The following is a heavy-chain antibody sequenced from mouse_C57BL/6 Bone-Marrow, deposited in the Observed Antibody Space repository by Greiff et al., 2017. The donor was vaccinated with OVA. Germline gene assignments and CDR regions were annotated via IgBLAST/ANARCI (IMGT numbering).Heavy chain of an antibody. CDR2: IDPENGDT. V-gene: IGHV14-4*01. CDR3: TTLYDYDSFYYCDY. J-gene: IGHJ2*01. CDR1: GFNIKDDY. Sequence: VQLQQSGAELVRPGASVKLSCTASGFNIKDDYMHWVKQRPEQGLEWIGWIDPENGDTEYASKFQGKATITAETSSNTAYLQLSSLTSEDTAVYYCTTLYDYDSFYYCDYWGQGTTLTVSS. D-gene: IGHD2-4*01.